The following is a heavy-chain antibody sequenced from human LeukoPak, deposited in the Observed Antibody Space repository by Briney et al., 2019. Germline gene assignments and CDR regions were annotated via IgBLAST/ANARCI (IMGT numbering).Heavy chain of an antibody. V-gene: IGHV1-2*06. J-gene: IGHJ4*02. CDR1: GYTFTGYY. Sequence: ASVKVSCKASGYTFTGYYMHWVRQALGQGLEWMGRINPNSGGTNYAQKFQGRVTMTRDTSISTAYMELSRLRSDDTAVYYCARGTYYYDSSGYFDYWVQGTLVTVSS. CDR2: INPNSGGT. D-gene: IGHD3-22*01. CDR3: ARGTYYYDSSGYFDY.